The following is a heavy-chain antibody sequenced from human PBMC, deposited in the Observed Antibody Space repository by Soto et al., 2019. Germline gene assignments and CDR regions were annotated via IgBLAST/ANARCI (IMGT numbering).Heavy chain of an antibody. CDR1: GYTFTAYG. J-gene: IGHJ6*02. CDR3: ARESSKDFWSGYYPNNMDV. D-gene: IGHD3-3*01. V-gene: IGHV1-18*01. CDR2: ISAYNGNT. Sequence: RASVKVSCKASGYTFTAYGISWVRQAPGQGLEWMGWISAYNGNTNYAQKLQGRVTMTTDTSTSTAYMELRSLRSDDTAVYYCARESSKDFWSGYYPNNMDVWGQGTTVTVSS.